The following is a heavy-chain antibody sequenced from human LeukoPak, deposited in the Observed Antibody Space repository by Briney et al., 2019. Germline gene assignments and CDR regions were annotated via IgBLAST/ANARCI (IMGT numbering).Heavy chain of an antibody. Sequence: SETLSLTCAVYGGSFSGYYWSWIRQPPGKGLEWIGEINHSGNTNYNPSLKSRVTISVDTSKNQFSLKLSSVTAADTAVYYCARKYSSSSYYFDYWGQGTLVTVSS. CDR1: GGSFSGYY. CDR2: INHSGNT. V-gene: IGHV4-34*01. D-gene: IGHD6-6*01. J-gene: IGHJ4*02. CDR3: ARKYSSSSYYFDY.